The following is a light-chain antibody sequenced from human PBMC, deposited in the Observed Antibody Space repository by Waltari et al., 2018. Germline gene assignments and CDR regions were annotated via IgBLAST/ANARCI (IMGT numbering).Light chain of an antibody. Sequence: QSLLTQPPSISGAPGQRVTISCSGGSSNIGRNSVNWYAKVPGTTPKLLMYRSDQRPSGVSDRFSGSKSGTSASLAITGLLSADEADYICATGDDSLNAWIFGGGTRLTVL. CDR3: ATGDDSLNAWI. CDR2: RSD. V-gene: IGLV1-44*01. J-gene: IGLJ2*01. CDR1: SSNIGRNS.